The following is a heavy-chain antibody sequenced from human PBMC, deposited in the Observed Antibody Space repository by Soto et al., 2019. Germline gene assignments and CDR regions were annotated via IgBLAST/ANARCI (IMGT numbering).Heavy chain of an antibody. CDR2: ISAYNGNT. Sequence: VKVSCKASGYTFTSYGISWVRQAPGQGLEWMGWISAYNGNTNYAQKLQGRVTMTTDTSTSTAYMELRSLRSDDTAVYYCARVYHDILTGYYSYWFDPWGQGTLVTVSS. CDR1: GYTFTSYG. CDR3: ARVYHDILTGYYSYWFDP. V-gene: IGHV1-18*01. D-gene: IGHD3-9*01. J-gene: IGHJ5*02.